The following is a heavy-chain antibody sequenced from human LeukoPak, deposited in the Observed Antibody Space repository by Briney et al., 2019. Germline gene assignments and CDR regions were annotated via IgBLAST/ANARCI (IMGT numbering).Heavy chain of an antibody. D-gene: IGHD4-11*01. V-gene: IGHV3-23*01. Sequence: PGGSLRLSCAASGFTFSSSAMSWVRQAPEKGLEWVSAVSVSGDISYYADSVKGRFTISRDNSKNTLYLQMNSLRAEDTALYYCAKRSRTVTTIDSWGRGTLVTVSS. J-gene: IGHJ4*02. CDR3: AKRSRTVTTIDS. CDR2: VSVSGDIS. CDR1: GFTFSSSA.